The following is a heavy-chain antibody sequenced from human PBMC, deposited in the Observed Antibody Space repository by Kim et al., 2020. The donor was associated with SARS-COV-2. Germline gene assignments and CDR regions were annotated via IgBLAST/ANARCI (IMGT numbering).Heavy chain of an antibody. V-gene: IGHV4-59*01. D-gene: IGHD3-10*01. CDR3: ARSEGFMVRGPIGWFDP. J-gene: IGHJ5*02. Sequence: LKSRVTQSVNTSKNQFSLKLSSVTAADTAVYYCARSEGFMVRGPIGWFDPWGQGTLVTVSS.